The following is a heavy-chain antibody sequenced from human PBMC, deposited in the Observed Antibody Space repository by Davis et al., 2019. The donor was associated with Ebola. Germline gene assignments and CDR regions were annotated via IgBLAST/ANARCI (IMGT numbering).Heavy chain of an antibody. CDR1: GLTFSLTD. CDR2: ISGSSNYI. V-gene: IGHV3-21*01. Sequence: PGGSLRLSCAASGLTFSLTDMNWVRQAPGKGLEWVSSISGSSNYINYADSVKGRFTISRDNAKNSLSLQMNSLRAEDTAVYYCARGSTGGYWGQGTLVTVSS. D-gene: IGHD1-14*01. CDR3: ARGSTGGY. J-gene: IGHJ4*02.